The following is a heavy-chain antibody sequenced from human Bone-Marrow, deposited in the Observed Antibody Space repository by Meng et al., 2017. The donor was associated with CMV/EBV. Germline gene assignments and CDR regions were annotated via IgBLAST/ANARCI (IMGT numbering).Heavy chain of an antibody. CDR3: ARDKVAAAGYYFDY. D-gene: IGHD6-13*01. Sequence: GESLKISCAASGFTFSSYWMSWVRQAPGKGLEWVANIKQDGSEKYYVDSVKGRFTISRDNAKSSLYLQMNSLRAEDTAVYYCARDKVAAAGYYFDYWGQGTLVTVSS. J-gene: IGHJ4*02. CDR1: GFTFSSYW. CDR2: IKQDGSEK. V-gene: IGHV3-7*01.